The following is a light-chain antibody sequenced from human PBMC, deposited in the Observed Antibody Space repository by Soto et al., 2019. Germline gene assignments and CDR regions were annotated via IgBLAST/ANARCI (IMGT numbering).Light chain of an antibody. CDR2: DVT. Sequence: QSVLTQPRSVSGSPGQSVTISCTGTSSDIGGFNYVSWYQQHPGKVPKLMIYDVTKRPSGVPDRFSASKSGNTASLTISGLQAEDEADYYCCLYAGSYTFVFGTGTKVTVL. V-gene: IGLV2-11*01. CDR1: SSDIGGFNY. CDR3: CLYAGSYTFV. J-gene: IGLJ1*01.